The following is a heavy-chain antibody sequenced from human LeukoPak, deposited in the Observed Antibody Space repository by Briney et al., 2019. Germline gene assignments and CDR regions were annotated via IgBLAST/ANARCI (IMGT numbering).Heavy chain of an antibody. CDR3: ARQGSGFDY. CDR2: IFYSGST. J-gene: IGHJ4*02. D-gene: IGHD2-15*01. Sequence: SETLSLTCTVSGGSISSSSDYWGWIRQPPGKGLEWIGSIFYSGSTYYNPSLKSRVTISVDTSKKQFSLKLSSVTAADTAVYYCARQGSGFDYWGQGTLVTVSS. V-gene: IGHV4-39*01. CDR1: GGSISSSSDY.